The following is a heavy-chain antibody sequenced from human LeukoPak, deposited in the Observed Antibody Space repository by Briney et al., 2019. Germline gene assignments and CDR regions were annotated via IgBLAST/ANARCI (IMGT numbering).Heavy chain of an antibody. CDR3: AKGIVPWFDP. Sequence: GGSLRLSCAASGFTFSSYGMHWVRQAPGKGLEWVAVISYDGSNKYYADSVMGRFTISRDNSKNTLYLQMNSLRAEDTAVYYCAKGIVPWFDPWGQGTLVTVSS. V-gene: IGHV3-30*18. J-gene: IGHJ5*02. D-gene: IGHD1-26*01. CDR2: ISYDGSNK. CDR1: GFTFSSYG.